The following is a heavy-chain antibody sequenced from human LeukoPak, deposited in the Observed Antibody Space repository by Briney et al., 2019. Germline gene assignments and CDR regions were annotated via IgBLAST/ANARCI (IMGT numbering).Heavy chain of an antibody. Sequence: GASVKVSCKASGYTVTGYYMHWVRQAPGQGLEWMGWISPISGGTNYAQKFQGRVTMTRDTSISTAYMELSRLRSDDTAVYYCAKCSETSPRYFNPWGQGSLVTVSS. J-gene: IGHJ5*02. V-gene: IGHV1-2*02. CDR3: AKCSETSPRYFNP. D-gene: IGHD3-9*01. CDR1: GYTVTGYY. CDR2: ISPISGGT.